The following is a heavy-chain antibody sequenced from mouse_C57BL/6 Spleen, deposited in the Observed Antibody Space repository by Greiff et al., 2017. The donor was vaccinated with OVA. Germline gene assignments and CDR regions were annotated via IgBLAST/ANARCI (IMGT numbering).Heavy chain of an antibody. CDR3: ASTVVAKERYWYFDV. D-gene: IGHD1-1*01. V-gene: IGHV1-4*01. Sequence: VQLQQSGAELARPGASVKMSCKASGYTFTSYTMHWVKQRPGQGLEWIGYINPSSGYTKYNQKFKDKATLTADKSSSTAYMQLSSLTSEDSADYYCASTVVAKERYWYFDVWGTGTTVTVSS. CDR2: INPSSGYT. J-gene: IGHJ1*03. CDR1: GYTFTSYT.